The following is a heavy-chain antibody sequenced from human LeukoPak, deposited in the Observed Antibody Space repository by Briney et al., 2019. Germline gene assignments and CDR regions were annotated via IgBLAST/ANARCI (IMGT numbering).Heavy chain of an antibody. D-gene: IGHD3-22*01. CDR1: GFTFSSYS. V-gene: IGHV3-21*01. CDR2: ISSSSSYI. CDR3: APSSYYYDSSGYYNY. Sequence: GGSLRLSCAASGFTFSSYSMNWVRQAPGKGLEWVSSISSSSSYIYYADSVKVRFTISRDNAKNSLYLQMNSLRAEDTAVYYCAPSSYYYDSSGYYNYWGQGTLVTVSS. J-gene: IGHJ4*02.